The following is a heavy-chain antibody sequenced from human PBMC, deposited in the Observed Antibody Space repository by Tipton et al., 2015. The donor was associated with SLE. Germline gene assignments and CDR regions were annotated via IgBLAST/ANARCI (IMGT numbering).Heavy chain of an antibody. CDR1: GGSISTYY. D-gene: IGHD1-26*01. CDR2: IYTSGST. CDR3: ARESGGSSRDYYYYYMDV. V-gene: IGHV4-4*07. Sequence: TLSLTCTVSGGSISTYYWSWIRQPAGKGLEWIGRIYTSGSTNYNPSLKSRVTMSVDTSKNQFSLKLSSVTAADTAVYYCARESGGSSRDYYYYYMDVWGKGTTVTVSS. J-gene: IGHJ6*03.